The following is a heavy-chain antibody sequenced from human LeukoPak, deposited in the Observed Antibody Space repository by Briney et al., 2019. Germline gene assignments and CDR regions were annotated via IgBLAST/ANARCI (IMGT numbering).Heavy chain of an antibody. CDR2: ISNSGGST. D-gene: IGHD4-4*01. J-gene: IGHJ4*02. V-gene: IGHV3-23*01. Sequence: GGSLRLSCAASGFTFSSYAMSWVRQAPGKGLEWVSGISNSGGSTYYADSVKGRFTISRDNYKNTLYLQMNSLRAEDTAVYYCAEGKDVEMATVFDYWGQGTLVTVSS. CDR1: GFTFSSYA. CDR3: AEGKDVEMATVFDY.